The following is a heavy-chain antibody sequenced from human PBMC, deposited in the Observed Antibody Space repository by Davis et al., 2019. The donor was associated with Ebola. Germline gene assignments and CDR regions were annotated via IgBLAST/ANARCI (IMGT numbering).Heavy chain of an antibody. V-gene: IGHV4-59*01. J-gene: IGHJ4*02. CDR3: ARESYYYDSSDYYYDF. D-gene: IGHD3-22*01. CDR1: GGSISSYY. CDR2: IYYSGST. Sequence: PSETLSLTCTVSGGSISSYYWSWIRQPPGKGLEWIGYIYYSGSTNYNPSLKSRVTISVDTSKNQFSLKLSSVTAADTAVYYCARESYYYDSSDYYYDFWGQGTLVTVSS.